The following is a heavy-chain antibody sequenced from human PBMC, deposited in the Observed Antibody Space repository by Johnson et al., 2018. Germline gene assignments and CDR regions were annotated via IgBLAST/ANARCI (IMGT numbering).Heavy chain of an antibody. CDR2: IKSNADGGTT. Sequence: VQLQESGGGLIKPGGSLRLSCAASGFTFKNAWVSWVRQAPGKGLEWVGRIKSNADGGTTDYAAPVKGRFTISRDDSRSTLYLQMNNLELEDTAVYYCSNFGAYFDGSDYYYVSFWGQGALVTVSS. V-gene: IGHV3-15*01. D-gene: IGHD3-22*01. CDR1: GFTFKNAW. CDR3: SNFGAYFDGSDYYYVSF. J-gene: IGHJ4*02.